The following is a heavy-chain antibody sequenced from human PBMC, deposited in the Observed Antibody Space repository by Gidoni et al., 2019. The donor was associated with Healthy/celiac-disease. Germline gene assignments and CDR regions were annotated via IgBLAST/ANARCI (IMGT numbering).Heavy chain of an antibody. CDR3: TRTYYYDSSGYLGY. CDR2: IRSKAYGGTT. Sequence: EVHLVESGGGLVKPGRSLRLSCTASGFTFGDYAMGCCSKAPGKGLEWVGFIRSKAYGGTTEYAASVKGRCTISRDDSKSIAYLQMNSLKTEDTAVYYCTRTYYYDSSGYLGYWGQGTLVTVSS. J-gene: IGHJ4*02. D-gene: IGHD3-22*01. CDR1: GFTFGDYA. V-gene: IGHV3-49*05.